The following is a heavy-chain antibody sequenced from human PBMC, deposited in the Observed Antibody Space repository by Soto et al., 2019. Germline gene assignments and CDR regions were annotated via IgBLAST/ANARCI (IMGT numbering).Heavy chain of an antibody. CDR1: GGSFSGYY. Sequence: QVQLQQWGAGLLKPSETLSLTCAVYGGSFSGYYWSWIRQPPGKGLEWIGEINHSGSTNYNPSLKRRVTISVDTSKNQFSLKLSSVTAADTAVYYCARVRRGYSYGAYYYYYGMDVWGQGTTVTVSS. CDR2: INHSGST. CDR3: ARVRRGYSYGAYYYYYGMDV. D-gene: IGHD5-18*01. V-gene: IGHV4-34*01. J-gene: IGHJ6*02.